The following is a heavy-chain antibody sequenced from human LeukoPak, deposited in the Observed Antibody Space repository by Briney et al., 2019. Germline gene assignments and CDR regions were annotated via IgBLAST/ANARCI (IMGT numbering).Heavy chain of an antibody. CDR2: ISGSGGST. V-gene: IGHV3-23*01. Sequence: GGSLRLSCAASGFTFSSYEMNWVRQAPGKGLEWVSAISGSGGSTYYADSVKGRFTISRDNSKNTLYLQMNSLRAEDTAVYYCAKRYYDILTGIYTSEYYYYYMDVWGKGTTVTISS. CDR1: GFTFSSYE. CDR3: AKRYYDILTGIYTSEYYYYYMDV. J-gene: IGHJ6*03. D-gene: IGHD3-9*01.